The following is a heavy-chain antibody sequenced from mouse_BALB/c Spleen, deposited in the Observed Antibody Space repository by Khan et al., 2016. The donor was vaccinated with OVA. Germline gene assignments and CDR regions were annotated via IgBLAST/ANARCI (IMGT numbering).Heavy chain of an antibody. V-gene: IGHV1-7*01. CDR2: INPTSGYT. Sequence: QVQLKESGTELAKPGASVKMFCKASGYTFTTYWMHWVKQRPGQGLEWIGYINPTSGYTDYNEKFKDKATLSADKSSSTAYMQLSSLTSEDSAVYYCARDRIDYWGQGTTLTGSS. CDR1: GYTFTTYW. CDR3: ARDRIDY. J-gene: IGHJ2*01.